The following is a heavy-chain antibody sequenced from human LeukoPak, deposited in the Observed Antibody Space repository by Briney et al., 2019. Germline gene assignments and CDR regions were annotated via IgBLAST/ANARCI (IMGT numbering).Heavy chain of an antibody. CDR1: GFTFSSYA. CDR2: ISGSGGST. J-gene: IGHJ4*02. D-gene: IGHD3-3*01. Sequence: PGGSLSLSCPASGFTFSSYAMSWVRQAPGKGLEWVSAISGSGGSTYYADSVKGRFTISRDNSKNTLYLQMNSLRAEDTAVYYCAKDKVRSDGGYYLLQVWDYWGQGTLVTVSS. CDR3: AKDKVRSDGGYYLLQVWDY. V-gene: IGHV3-23*01.